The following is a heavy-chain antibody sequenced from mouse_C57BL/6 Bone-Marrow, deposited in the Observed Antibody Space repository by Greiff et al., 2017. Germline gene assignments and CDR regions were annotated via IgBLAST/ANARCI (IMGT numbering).Heavy chain of an antibody. CDR2: ISSGSSTI. CDR3: ASTPWFAY. V-gene: IGHV5-17*01. CDR1: GYTFSDYG. J-gene: IGHJ3*01. Sequence: EVKVVEPGGGLVKPGGSLKLSCAASGYTFSDYGMHWVRQAPEKGLEWVAYISSGSSTIYYADTVKGRFTISRDNAKNTLFLQMTSLRSEDTTMYYCASTPWFAYWGQGTLVTVSA.